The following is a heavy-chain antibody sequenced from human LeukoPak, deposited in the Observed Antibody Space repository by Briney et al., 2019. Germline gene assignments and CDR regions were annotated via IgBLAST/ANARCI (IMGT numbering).Heavy chain of an antibody. CDR2: IIPIFGTA. V-gene: IGHV1-69*13. CDR3: ARVGQQLVLLNWFDP. Sequence: ASVKVSCKASGGTFSSYAISWVRQAPGQGLEWMGGIIPIFGTANYAQKFQGRVTITADESTSTAYMELSSLRSEDTAVYYCARVGQQLVLLNWFDPWGQGTLVTVSS. D-gene: IGHD6-13*01. CDR1: GGTFSSYA. J-gene: IGHJ5*02.